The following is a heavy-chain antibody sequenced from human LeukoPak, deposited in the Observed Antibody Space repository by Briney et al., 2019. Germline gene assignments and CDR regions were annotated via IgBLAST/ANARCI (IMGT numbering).Heavy chain of an antibody. CDR1: GFTFSTYV. Sequence: GGSLRLSCAASGFTFSTYVMSWVRQAPGKGLEWVSGISGGGDNTYYADSVKGRFTISRDNSKNTLYLQMNSLRAEDTAVYYCAKGSGYDTDFDYWGQGTLVTVSS. CDR3: AKGSGYDTDFDY. J-gene: IGHJ4*02. V-gene: IGHV3-23*01. D-gene: IGHD3-9*01. CDR2: ISGGGDNT.